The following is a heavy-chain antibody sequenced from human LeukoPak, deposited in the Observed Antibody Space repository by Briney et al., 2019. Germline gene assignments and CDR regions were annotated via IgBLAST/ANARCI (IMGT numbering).Heavy chain of an antibody. CDR2: ISSDGSTI. V-gene: IGHV3-48*03. D-gene: IGHD2-15*01. CDR3: ARGDKDFYYGLDV. Sequence: PGGSLRLSCAASGFTFSTYAMHWVRQAPGKGLEWVSYISSDGSTIYYADSVKGRFTISRDNAKNSPYLQMNSLRAEDTAVYYCARGDKDFYYGLDVWGQGTTVIVSS. CDR1: GFTFSTYA. J-gene: IGHJ6*02.